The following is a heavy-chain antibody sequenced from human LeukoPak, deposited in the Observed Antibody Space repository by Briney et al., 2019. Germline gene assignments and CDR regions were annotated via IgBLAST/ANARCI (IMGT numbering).Heavy chain of an antibody. V-gene: IGHV4-59*01. CDR2: IYYSGST. CDR3: ARRNGIAAEFYFDY. D-gene: IGHD6-13*01. CDR1: GGSISSYY. J-gene: IGHJ4*02. Sequence: SETLSLTCTVSGGSISSYYWSWIRQPPGKGLEWIGYIYYSGSTNYNPSLKSRVTISVDTSKNQFSLKLSSVTAADTAVYYCARRNGIAAEFYFDYWGQGTLVTVSS.